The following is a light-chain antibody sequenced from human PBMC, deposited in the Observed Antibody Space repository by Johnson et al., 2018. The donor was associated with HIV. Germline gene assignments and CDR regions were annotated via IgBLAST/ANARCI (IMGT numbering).Light chain of an antibody. V-gene: IGLV1-51*01. Sequence: QSVLTQPPSVSAAPGQKVTISCSGIGSNIGDNYVSWYQHLPGTAPRLLIYDDIKRPSGIPDRFSGSKSGTSATLGITGLQTGDEADYYCGTWDSSLSTYVFGSGTKVTVL. CDR1: GSNIGDNY. CDR2: DDI. J-gene: IGLJ1*01. CDR3: GTWDSSLSTYV.